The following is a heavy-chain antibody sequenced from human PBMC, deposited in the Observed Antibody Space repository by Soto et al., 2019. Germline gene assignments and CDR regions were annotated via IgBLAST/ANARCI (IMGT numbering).Heavy chain of an antibody. D-gene: IGHD3-22*01. CDR1: GYTFTSYY. J-gene: IGHJ5*02. Sequence: QVQLVQSGAEVKKPGASVKVSCKASGYTFTSYYMHWVRQAPGQGLEWMGIINPSGGNTSYAQKFQRRVTMTMDTSTSTVYMELSSLRSEDTAGYYCAREGDSSGPTLTWGQGTLVTVSS. CDR2: INPSGGNT. CDR3: AREGDSSGPTLT. V-gene: IGHV1-46*01.